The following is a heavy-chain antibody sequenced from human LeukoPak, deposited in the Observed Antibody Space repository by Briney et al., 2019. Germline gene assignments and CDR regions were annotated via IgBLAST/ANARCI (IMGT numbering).Heavy chain of an antibody. V-gene: IGHV3-48*03. CDR2: ISSSGSTI. CDR3: ARVISFGDLPLDY. J-gene: IGHJ4*02. D-gene: IGHD3-10*01. Sequence: GGSLRLSCAASGFTFSSYEMNWVRHAPGKGPEWVSYISSSGSTIYCADSVKGRFTISRDNAKNSLYLQMNSLRGEDTAVYYCARVISFGDLPLDYWGQGTLVTVSS. CDR1: GFTFSSYE.